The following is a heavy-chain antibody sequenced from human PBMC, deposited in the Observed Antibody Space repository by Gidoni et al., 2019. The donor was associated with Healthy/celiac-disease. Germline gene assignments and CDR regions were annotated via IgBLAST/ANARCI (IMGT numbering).Heavy chain of an antibody. Sequence: QLQLQESGSGLVKPSQTLSLTCAVPGGSISSGGYSWSWIRQPPGKGLEWIGYIYHSGSTYYNPSLKSRVTISVDRSKNQFPLKLSSVTAADTAVYYCARGSGQYYDILTGYSPAYYFDYWGQGTLVTVSS. D-gene: IGHD3-9*01. J-gene: IGHJ4*02. V-gene: IGHV4-30-2*01. CDR2: IYHSGST. CDR3: ARGSGQYYDILTGYSPAYYFDY. CDR1: GGSISSGGYS.